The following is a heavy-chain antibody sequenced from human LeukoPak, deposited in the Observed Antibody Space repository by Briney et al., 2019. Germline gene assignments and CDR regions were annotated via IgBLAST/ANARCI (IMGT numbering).Heavy chain of an antibody. CDR2: INHSGRT. Sequence: PSETLSLTCAVYGFSFSGYYWSWLRQPPGKGREGIGEINHSGRTNYNPSLKSRVTISVDTSKNQFSLKLSSVTTADTAVYYCARLSMVRGSWGQGTPVTVSS. V-gene: IGHV4-34*01. CDR3: ARLSMVRGS. J-gene: IGHJ4*02. CDR1: GFSFSGYY. D-gene: IGHD3-10*01.